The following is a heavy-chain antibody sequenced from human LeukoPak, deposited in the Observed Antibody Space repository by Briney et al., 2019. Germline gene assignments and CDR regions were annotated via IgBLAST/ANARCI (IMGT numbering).Heavy chain of an antibody. V-gene: IGHV4-4*07. D-gene: IGHD2-15*01. CDR3: ARDRYCSGGSCQFNWFDP. Sequence: PSETLSLTCTVSGGSISSYYWSWIRQPAGKGLERIGRIYTSGSTNYNPSLKSRVTMSVDTSKNQFSLKLSSVTAADTAVYYCARDRYCSGGSCQFNWFDPWGQGTLVTVSS. J-gene: IGHJ5*02. CDR1: GGSISSYY. CDR2: IYTSGST.